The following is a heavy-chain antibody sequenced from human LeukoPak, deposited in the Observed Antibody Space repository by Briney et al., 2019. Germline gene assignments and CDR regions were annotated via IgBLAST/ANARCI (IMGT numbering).Heavy chain of an antibody. J-gene: IGHJ4*02. Sequence: GESLQISCQGSGSRFSTYWIGWVRKMPGKGLEWMGIIYPGDSDTRYSPSFQGQVTISADKSISTAYLQWSSLKAPDTAMYYCAAMIVIPHSPSYYLDYWGQGTLVTVSS. V-gene: IGHV5-51*01. CDR3: AAMIVIPHSPSYYLDY. CDR1: GSRFSTYW. CDR2: IYPGDSDT. D-gene: IGHD3-22*01.